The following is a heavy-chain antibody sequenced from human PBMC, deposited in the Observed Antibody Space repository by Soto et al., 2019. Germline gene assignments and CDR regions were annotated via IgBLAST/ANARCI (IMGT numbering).Heavy chain of an antibody. V-gene: IGHV3-30*03. CDR1: GFSLDSYA. D-gene: IGHD2-21*01. CDR2: ISYDGKNI. J-gene: IGHJ1*01. Sequence: QLVASGGGVVQPGRSLRLSCAASGFSLDSYAMNWVRQAPGKGLEWVAVISYDGKNIYYADSVKGRFTIXKXDSKXXXXXXXXXXXXXXXXMFYCARDYGALPADRIQLWGQGTQVTVSS. CDR3: ARDYGALPADRIQL.